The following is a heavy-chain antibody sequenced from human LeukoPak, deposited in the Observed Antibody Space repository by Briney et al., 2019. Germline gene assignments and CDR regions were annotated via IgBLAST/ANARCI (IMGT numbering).Heavy chain of an antibody. CDR1: GGSFSGYY. J-gene: IGHJ4*02. D-gene: IGHD3-10*01. CDR3: ARGRVTMVRGSALGY. CDR2: INHSGST. V-gene: IGHV4-34*01. Sequence: SETLSLTCAVYGGSFSGYYWSWIRQPPGKGLEWIGEINHSGSTNYNPSLKSRVTISVDTSKNQFSLKLSSVTAADTAVYYCARGRVTMVRGSALGYWGPGTLVTVSS.